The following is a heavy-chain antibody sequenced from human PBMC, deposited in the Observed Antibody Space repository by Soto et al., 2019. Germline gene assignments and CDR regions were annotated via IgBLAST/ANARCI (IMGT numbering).Heavy chain of an antibody. V-gene: IGHV3-30-3*01. D-gene: IGHD6-13*01. CDR2: ISYDGSNK. CDR1: GFTFSSYA. CDR3: AFSWLSSRGPFDY. Sequence: QVQLVESGGGVVQPGRSLRLSCAASGFTFSSYAMHWVRQAPGKGLEWVAVISYDGSNKYYADYVKGRFTISRDNSKNTLYLQMNSLRDEDTAVYYCAFSWLSSRGPFDYWGQGTLVTVSS. J-gene: IGHJ4*02.